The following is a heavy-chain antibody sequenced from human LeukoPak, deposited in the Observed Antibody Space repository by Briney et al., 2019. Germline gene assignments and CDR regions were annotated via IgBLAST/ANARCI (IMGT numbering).Heavy chain of an antibody. CDR2: ITPSGGST. J-gene: IGHJ4*02. CDR3: ARSGVPTAIVYFDY. D-gene: IGHD2-2*01. V-gene: IGHV1-46*01. CDR1: GDTFSRYY. Sequence: ASVKVSCKGSGDTFSRYYMHWVRQAPGQGLEWMGIITPSGGSTNYAQKFQGRVTMTRDTSTSTVYMELSSLRSEDTAVYYCARSGVPTAIVYFDYWGQGTLVTVSS.